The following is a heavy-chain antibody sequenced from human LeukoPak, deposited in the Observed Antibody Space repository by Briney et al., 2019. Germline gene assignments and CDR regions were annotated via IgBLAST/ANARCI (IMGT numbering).Heavy chain of an antibody. V-gene: IGHV3-74*01. J-gene: IGHJ4*02. D-gene: IGHD2-15*01. Sequence: PGGSLRLSCAASGFTFSSYWMHWVRQAPGKGLVWVSRINSDGSSTSYADSVKGRFTISRDNAKNTLYLQMNSLSAEDTAVYYCARGFCGGSCLDYWGQGTLVTVSS. CDR3: ARGFCGGSCLDY. CDR2: INSDGSST. CDR1: GFTFSSYW.